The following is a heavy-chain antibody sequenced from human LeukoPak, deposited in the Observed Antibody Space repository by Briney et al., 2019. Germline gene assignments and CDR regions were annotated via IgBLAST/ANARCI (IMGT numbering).Heavy chain of an antibody. CDR2: IYSGGST. D-gene: IGHD6-19*01. V-gene: IGHV3-66*02. CDR3: ARGTPSSSGWLYYGMDV. Sequence: GGSLRLSCAASGFTVSSNYMSWVRQAPGKGLEWVSVIYSGGSTYYADSVKGRFTISRDNSKNTLYLQMNSLRAEDTAVYYCARGTPSSSGWLYYGMDVWGQGTTVTVSS. CDR1: GFTVSSNY. J-gene: IGHJ6*02.